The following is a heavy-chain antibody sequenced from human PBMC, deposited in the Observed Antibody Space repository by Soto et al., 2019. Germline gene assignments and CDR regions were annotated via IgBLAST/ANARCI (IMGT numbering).Heavy chain of an antibody. V-gene: IGHV4-30-2*01. CDR1: GGSISSGGYS. Sequence: SETLSLTCAVSGGSISSGGYSWSWIRQPPGKGLEWIGYIYHSGSTYYNPSLKSRVTISVDRSKNQFSLKLSSVTAADTAVYYCARENDFWSGQPYFDYWGQGTLVTSPQ. J-gene: IGHJ4*02. CDR2: IYHSGST. CDR3: ARENDFWSGQPYFDY. D-gene: IGHD3-3*01.